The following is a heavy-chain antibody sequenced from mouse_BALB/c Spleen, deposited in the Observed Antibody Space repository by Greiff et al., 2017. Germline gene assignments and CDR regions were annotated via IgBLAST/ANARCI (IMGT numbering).Heavy chain of an antibody. D-gene: IGHD3-1*01. Sequence: EVQGVESGGGLVKLGGSLKLSCAASGFPFSSYYMSWVRQTPEKRLELVAAINSNGGSTYYPDTVKGRFTISRDNAKNTLYLQMSSLKSEDTALYYCARRRDGYAMDYWGQGTSVTVSS. V-gene: IGHV5-6-2*01. J-gene: IGHJ4*01. CDR2: INSNGGST. CDR1: GFPFSSYY. CDR3: ARRRDGYAMDY.